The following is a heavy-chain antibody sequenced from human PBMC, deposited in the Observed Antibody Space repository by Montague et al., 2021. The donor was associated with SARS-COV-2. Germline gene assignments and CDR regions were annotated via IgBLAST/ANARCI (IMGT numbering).Heavy chain of an antibody. J-gene: IGHJ5*02. CDR3: ACDRITRGWLDL. CDR2: VHHSGNA. Sequence: SETLSLTCAVSGGSLSTPHYWSWFLQPPGKGLEWIVEVHHSGNANYNASFNGPATISVDKSKNQFSLTLTSVTAADTAVYYCACDRITRGWLDLWGQGTLVTVSS. CDR1: GGSLSTPHY. V-gene: IGHV4-4*02. D-gene: IGHD7-27*01.